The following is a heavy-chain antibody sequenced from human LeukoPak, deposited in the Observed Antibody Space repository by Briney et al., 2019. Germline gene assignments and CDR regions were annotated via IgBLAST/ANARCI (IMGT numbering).Heavy chain of an antibody. Sequence: APVKVSCKASLYTFTTYDINSVRQATGQRLEWMGWMNPNSGKTGYAQKFQGRVTMTRTTSISTAYMELSSLRSEDTAVYYCARGTIAHQRWLQFRRREAWSVPDYWGQGTLVTVSS. CDR2: MNPNSGKT. J-gene: IGHJ4*02. CDR3: ARGTIAHQRWLQFRRREAWSVPDY. D-gene: IGHD5-24*01. CDR1: LYTFTTYD. V-gene: IGHV1-8*01.